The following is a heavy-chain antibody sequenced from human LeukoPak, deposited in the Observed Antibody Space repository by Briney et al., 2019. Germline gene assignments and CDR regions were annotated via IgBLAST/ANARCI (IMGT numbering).Heavy chain of an antibody. J-gene: IGHJ4*02. CDR1: GGSISSYY. CDR2: IYYSGST. Sequence: SETLSLTCTVSGGSISSYYWSWIRQPPGKGLEWIGYIYYSGSTNYNPSLKSRVAISVDTSKNQFSLKLSSVTAADTALYYCARGVEYSSSSGLGYWGQRTLVTVSS. CDR3: ARGVEYSSSSGLGY. D-gene: IGHD6-6*01. V-gene: IGHV4-59*01.